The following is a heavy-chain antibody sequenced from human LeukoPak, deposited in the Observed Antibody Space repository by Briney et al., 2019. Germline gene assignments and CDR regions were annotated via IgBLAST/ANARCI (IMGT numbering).Heavy chain of an antibody. CDR3: ARRAGAYSHPYDY. J-gene: IGHJ4*02. D-gene: IGHD4/OR15-4a*01. Sequence: AGGSLRLSCTVSGFTVSSNSMSWVRQAPGKGLEWVSFIYSDNTHYSDSVKGRFTISRDNSKNTLCLQMNSLRAEDTAVYYCARRAGAYSHPYDYWGQGTLVTVSS. CDR2: IYSDNT. V-gene: IGHV3-53*01. CDR1: GFTVSSNS.